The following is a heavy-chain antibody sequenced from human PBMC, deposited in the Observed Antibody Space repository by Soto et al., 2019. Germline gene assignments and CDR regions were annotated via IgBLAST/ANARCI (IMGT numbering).Heavy chain of an antibody. J-gene: IGHJ6*02. CDR1: GFTFSSYG. CDR2: ISYDGSNK. V-gene: IGHV3-30*18. CDR3: AKVTGATTSVGYYYGMDV. Sequence: GGSLRLSCAASGFTFSSYGMHWVRQAPGKGLEWVAVISYDGSNKYYADSVKGRFTISRDNSKNTLYLQMNSLRAEDTAVYYCAKVTGATTSVGYYYGMDVWGQGTTVTVSS. D-gene: IGHD1-26*01.